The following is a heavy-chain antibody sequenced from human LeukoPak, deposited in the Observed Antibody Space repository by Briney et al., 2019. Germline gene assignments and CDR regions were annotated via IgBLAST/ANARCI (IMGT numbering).Heavy chain of an antibody. J-gene: IGHJ4*02. D-gene: IGHD4-17*01. Sequence: ASVKASGKGSGYTFTSYYMHSVRQAPGQGLAWMGIINTSGGSTSYAQKFQGRVTMTRDTSTSTVYMELSSLRSEDTAVYYCARGGLFHGHDYDPAYDPYYFDYWGQGTLVTVSS. V-gene: IGHV1-46*01. CDR3: ARGGLFHGHDYDPAYDPYYFDY. CDR2: INTSGGST. CDR1: GYTFTSYY.